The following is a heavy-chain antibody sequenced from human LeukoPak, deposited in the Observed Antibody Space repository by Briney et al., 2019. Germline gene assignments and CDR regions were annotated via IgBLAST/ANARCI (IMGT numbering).Heavy chain of an antibody. CDR1: GLIFSNHW. Sequence: GGSLRLSCAGSGLIFSNHWMSWVRQAPGKGLEWVAYIRPDGGEKWYVDSVKGRFTVSRDNVKNSLFLQMNSLRVEDTAVYFCARGHYGLDVWGQGTTVIVS. CDR2: IRPDGGEK. CDR3: ARGHYGLDV. J-gene: IGHJ6*02. V-gene: IGHV3-7*03.